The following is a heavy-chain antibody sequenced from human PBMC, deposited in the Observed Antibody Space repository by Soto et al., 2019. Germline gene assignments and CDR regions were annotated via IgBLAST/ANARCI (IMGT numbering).Heavy chain of an antibody. D-gene: IGHD2-8*01. J-gene: IGHJ6*02. CDR3: ARGDSTDCSNGVCSFFYNHDMDV. V-gene: IGHV1-2*02. CDR1: GYTFNRYY. CDR2: ISPHTGGT. Sequence: GASVKVSCKASGYTFNRYYMHWVRQAPGPGLEWMGWISPHTGGTTYAQKFQGRVTMTRDTSISTASMELTRLTSDDTAIYYCARGDSTDCSNGVCSFFYNHDMDVWGQGTTVTVSS.